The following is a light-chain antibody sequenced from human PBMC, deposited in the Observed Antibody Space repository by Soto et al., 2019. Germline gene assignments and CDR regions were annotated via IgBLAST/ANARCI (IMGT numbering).Light chain of an antibody. J-gene: IGLJ1*01. CDR3: QSYDSSLSGYV. CDR1: SSNIGAGYD. V-gene: IGLV1-40*01. Sequence: VLTQPPSVSGAPGQRVTISCTGSSSNIGAGYDVHWYQQLPGTAPKLLIYGNSNRPSGVPDRFSGSKSGTSASLAITGLQAEDEADYYCQSYDSSLSGYVFGTGTKATVL. CDR2: GNS.